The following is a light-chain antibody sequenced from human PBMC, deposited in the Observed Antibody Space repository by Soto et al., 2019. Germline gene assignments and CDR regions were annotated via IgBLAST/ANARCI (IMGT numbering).Light chain of an antibody. CDR3: QQYSSSRLT. Sequence: EIVMTHSPATLSVYPWERASLSCRASQSAGNFLAWYQQIPGQAPKLLIYGASSRATGIPDRFSGSGSATDFTLTISRLEPEDFAVYYCQQYSSSRLTLGGGTKVDIK. J-gene: IGKJ4*01. CDR1: QSAGNF. CDR2: GAS. V-gene: IGKV3-20*01.